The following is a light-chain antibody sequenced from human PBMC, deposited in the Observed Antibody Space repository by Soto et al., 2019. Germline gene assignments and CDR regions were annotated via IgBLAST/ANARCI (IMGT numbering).Light chain of an antibody. CDR2: VAY. CDR1: QSISSY. J-gene: IGKJ1*01. CDR3: QQSYSTPWT. Sequence: DIQMTQSPSSLSAFVGDRVTITCRASQSISSYLNWYQQKPGKAPKVLIYVAYSLQSGVPSRFSGSGSVTAFTLTISRLQPEDFATYYCQQSYSTPWTFGQGTKVEIK. V-gene: IGKV1-39*01.